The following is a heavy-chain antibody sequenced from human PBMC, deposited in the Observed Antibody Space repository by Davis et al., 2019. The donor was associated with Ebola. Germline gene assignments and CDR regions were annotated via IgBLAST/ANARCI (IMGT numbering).Heavy chain of an antibody. CDR3: ARDWEIAVAGYYFDY. Sequence: ASVKVSCKASGYTFTSYAMHWVRQAPGQRLEWMGWINAGNGNTKYSQKFQGRVTMTRDTSTSTVYMELSSLRSEDTAVYYCARDWEIAVAGYYFDYWGQGTLVTVSS. CDR1: GYTFTSYA. V-gene: IGHV1-3*01. D-gene: IGHD6-19*01. J-gene: IGHJ4*02. CDR2: INAGNGNT.